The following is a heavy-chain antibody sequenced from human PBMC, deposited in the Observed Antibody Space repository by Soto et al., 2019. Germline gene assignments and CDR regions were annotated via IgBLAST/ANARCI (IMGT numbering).Heavy chain of an antibody. CDR2: ISGSGGST. D-gene: IGHD6-19*01. J-gene: IGHJ4*02. CDR3: AKVYEQWLIRGNYFDY. Sequence: GGSLRLSCAASGFTFSSYAMRWVRQAPVKGLEWVSAISGSGGSTYYADSVKGRFTISRDNSKNTLYLQMNSLRAEDTAVYYCAKVYEQWLIRGNYFDYWGQGTLVTVS. V-gene: IGHV3-23*01. CDR1: GFTFSSYA.